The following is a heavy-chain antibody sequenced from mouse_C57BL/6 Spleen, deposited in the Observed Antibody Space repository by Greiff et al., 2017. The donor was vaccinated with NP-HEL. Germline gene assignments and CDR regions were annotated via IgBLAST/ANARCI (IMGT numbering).Heavy chain of an antibody. Sequence: EVHLVESGGGLVKPGGSLKLSCAASGFTFSSYAMSWVRQTPEKRLEWVATISDGGSYNNYPDNVKGRFTISRDNAKNNLYLQMSHLKYEDTAMYYCAWVITTVVGFDYWGQGTTLTVSS. V-gene: IGHV5-4*01. CDR2: ISDGGSYN. CDR1: GFTFSSYA. D-gene: IGHD1-1*01. J-gene: IGHJ2*01. CDR3: AWVITTVVGFDY.